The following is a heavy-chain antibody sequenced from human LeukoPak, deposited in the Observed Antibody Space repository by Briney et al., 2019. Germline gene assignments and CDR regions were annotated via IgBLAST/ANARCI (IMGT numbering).Heavy chain of an antibody. CDR2: IRVHNGNT. CDR3: ARGNGLHYWYFDL. J-gene: IGHJ2*01. CDR1: GYTFTSHG. V-gene: IGHV1-18*01. Sequence: ASVKVSCKASGYTFTSHGISWVRQAPGQGLVWMGWIRVHNGNTEYAQKLQGRVTMTTDTSTSTAYMELRSLRSDDTAVYYCARGNGLHYWYFDLWGRGTLVTVSS. D-gene: IGHD1-1*01.